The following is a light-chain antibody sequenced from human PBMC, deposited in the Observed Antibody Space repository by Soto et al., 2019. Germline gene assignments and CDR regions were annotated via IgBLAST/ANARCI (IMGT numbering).Light chain of an antibody. CDR3: QQYNSYRRT. J-gene: IGKJ1*01. Sequence: DIQMTQSPSTLSASVGDRVTITCRASQSISSWLAWYQQKPGKAPKLLIDKASSLESGVPSRFSGSGSGKEFTLTISSLQPDDFSTDYCQQYNSYRRTFGEGTKVEIK. CDR1: QSISSW. V-gene: IGKV1-5*03. CDR2: KAS.